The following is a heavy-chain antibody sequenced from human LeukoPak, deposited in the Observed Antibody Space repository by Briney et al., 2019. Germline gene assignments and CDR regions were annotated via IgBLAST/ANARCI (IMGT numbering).Heavy chain of an antibody. CDR3: ASNPATAKRWLQLPHTQHFDY. J-gene: IGHJ4*02. Sequence: LPGGSLRLSCAASGFTVSSNYMSWVRQAPGKGLEWVSVIYSGGSTYYADSVKGRFTISRDNAKNSLYLQMNSLRAEDTAVYYCASNPATAKRWLQLPHTQHFDYWGQGTLVTVSS. CDR1: GFTVSSNY. D-gene: IGHD5-24*01. V-gene: IGHV3-53*01. CDR2: IYSGGST.